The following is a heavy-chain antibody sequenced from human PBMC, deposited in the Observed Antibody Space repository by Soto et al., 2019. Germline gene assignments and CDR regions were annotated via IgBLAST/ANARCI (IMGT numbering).Heavy chain of an antibody. J-gene: IGHJ6*02. V-gene: IGHV4-39*01. Sequence: SETLSLTCTVSGGSISSSSYSWDWIRQPPGKGLEWIGNINYSGSTYYNPSLKSRVTISVDMSKNQFSLKLSSVTAADTAVYYCAKSGYCISISCYGTYYGMDVWGQGTTVTVSS. CDR1: GGSISSSSYS. D-gene: IGHD2-2*01. CDR3: AKSGYCISISCYGTYYGMDV. CDR2: INYSGST.